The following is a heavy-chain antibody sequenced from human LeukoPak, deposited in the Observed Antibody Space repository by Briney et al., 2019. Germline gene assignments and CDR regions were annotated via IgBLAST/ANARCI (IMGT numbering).Heavy chain of an antibody. Sequence: SQPLSLTRTVSGGSISSGSYYWSWIRQPAGKGLEWIGRIYTSGSTNYNPSLKSRVTISVDTSKNQFSLKLSSVTAADTAVYYCARDSPYDSSGYYYHYWGQGTLVTVSS. J-gene: IGHJ4*02. CDR1: GGSISSGSYY. V-gene: IGHV4-61*02. CDR2: IYTSGST. D-gene: IGHD3-22*01. CDR3: ARDSPYDSSGYYYHY.